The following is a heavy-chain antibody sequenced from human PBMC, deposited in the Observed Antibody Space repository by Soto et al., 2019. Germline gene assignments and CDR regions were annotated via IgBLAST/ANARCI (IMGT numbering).Heavy chain of an antibody. D-gene: IGHD3-3*01. Sequence: ETLSLTCTVSGGSISSYYWSWIRQPPGKGLEWIGYIYYSGSTNYNPSLKSRVTISVDTSKNQFSLKLSSVTAADTAVYYCARMLGYYDFWSGPPNFDYWGQGTLVTVSS. J-gene: IGHJ4*02. CDR2: IYYSGST. V-gene: IGHV4-59*01. CDR1: GGSISSYY. CDR3: ARMLGYYDFWSGPPNFDY.